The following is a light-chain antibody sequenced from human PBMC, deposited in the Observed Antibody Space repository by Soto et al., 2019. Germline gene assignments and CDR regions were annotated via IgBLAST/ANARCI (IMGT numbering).Light chain of an antibody. Sequence: QSALTQPASVSGSPGQSIIISCTGTGSDISAYNYVSWYQQHPGKAPKLMIYEVSNRPSGVPDRFSGSKSGNTASLTISGLRAEDEGDYYCSSFTTTNTWVLGGGTQLTVL. CDR3: SSFTTTNTWV. V-gene: IGLV2-14*01. CDR2: EVS. J-gene: IGLJ3*02. CDR1: GSDISAYNY.